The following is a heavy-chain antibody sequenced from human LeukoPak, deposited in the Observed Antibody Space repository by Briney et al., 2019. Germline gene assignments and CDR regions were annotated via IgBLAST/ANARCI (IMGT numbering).Heavy chain of an antibody. V-gene: IGHV3-23*01. CDR3: AKTTAGYSSGRYPGWPADY. CDR1: GFTFNNYA. J-gene: IGHJ4*02. Sequence: GGSLRLSCTASGFTFNNYAIYWVRQAPGKGLEWVSCISGSGGDTYFADSVKGRFSISRDNFRNTVYLQINSLRDDDTAVYYCAKTTAGYSSGRYPGWPADYWGQGTVVTVSS. CDR2: ISGSGGDT. D-gene: IGHD6-19*01.